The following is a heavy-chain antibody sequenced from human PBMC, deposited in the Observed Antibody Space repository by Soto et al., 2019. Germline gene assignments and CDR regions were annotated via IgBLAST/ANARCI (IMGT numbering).Heavy chain of an antibody. CDR1: GFTFSSYA. V-gene: IGHV3-30-3*01. CDR3: ARGSIAAAGLEP. D-gene: IGHD6-13*01. Sequence: QVQLVESGGGVVQPGRSLRLSCAASGFTFSSYAMHWVRQAPGKGLEWVAVISYDGSNKYYADSVKGGFTISRDNSKNPLYLQKNSLRAEDTAVYYCARGSIAAAGLEPWGKGTLVTVSS. CDR2: ISYDGSNK. J-gene: IGHJ5*02.